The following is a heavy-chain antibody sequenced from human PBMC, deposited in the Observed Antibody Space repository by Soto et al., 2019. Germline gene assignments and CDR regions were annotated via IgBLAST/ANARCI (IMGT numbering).Heavy chain of an antibody. J-gene: IGHJ4*02. V-gene: IGHV4-30-2*01. Sequence: QLQLQESGSGLVKPSQTLSLTCAVSGGSISSGGYSWSWIRQPPGKGLEWIGYIYHSGSTYYNPSLTSRVAISVARSKNQFSLKLSSVTAADTAVYYCARAGGLGAVAADYWGQGTLVTVSS. CDR3: ARAGGLGAVAADY. CDR2: IYHSGST. D-gene: IGHD6-19*01. CDR1: GGSISSGGYS.